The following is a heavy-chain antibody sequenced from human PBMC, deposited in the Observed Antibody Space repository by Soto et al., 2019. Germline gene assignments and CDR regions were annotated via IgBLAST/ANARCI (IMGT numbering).Heavy chain of an antibody. Sequence: GGSLRLSCAASGFTFSSYAMSWVRQAPGKGLEWVSAISGSGGSTGYADSVKGRFTISRDNAKNSLYLQMNSLRAEDTALYYCARVPSGGYSGYDSAFDIWGQGTMVTVSS. J-gene: IGHJ3*02. CDR1: GFTFSSYA. D-gene: IGHD5-12*01. V-gene: IGHV3-20*04. CDR3: ARVPSGGYSGYDSAFDI. CDR2: ISGSGGST.